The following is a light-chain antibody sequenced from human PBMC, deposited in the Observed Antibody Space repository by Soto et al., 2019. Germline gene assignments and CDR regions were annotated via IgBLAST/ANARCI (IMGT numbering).Light chain of an antibody. CDR2: AAS. CDR1: QGISTY. J-gene: IGKJ2*01. V-gene: IGKV1-8*01. CDR3: QQYYSYPYT. Sequence: AIRMTQSPSSFSASTGDRVTITCRASQGISTYLAWYQQKPGKAPKLLIYAASTLQSGVPSKFSGSGSGTDYTLTISGLQSHDFATSYCQQYYSYPYTFGQGTKLEIK.